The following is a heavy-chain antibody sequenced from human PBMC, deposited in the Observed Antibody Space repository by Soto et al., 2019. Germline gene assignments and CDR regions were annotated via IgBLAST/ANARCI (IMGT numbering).Heavy chain of an antibody. CDR3: ARHGYSSSWSLGSYFDY. V-gene: IGHV4-61*05. D-gene: IGHD6-13*01. J-gene: IGHJ4*02. CDR2: IYYSGTT. Sequence: PSETLSLTCTVSGGSISSSNYYWGWIRQPPGKGLEWIGYIYYSGTTNYNPSLKSRVTISVDTSKNQFSLKLSSVTAADTAVYYCARHGYSSSWSLGSYFDYWGQGTLVTVSS. CDR1: GGSISSSNYY.